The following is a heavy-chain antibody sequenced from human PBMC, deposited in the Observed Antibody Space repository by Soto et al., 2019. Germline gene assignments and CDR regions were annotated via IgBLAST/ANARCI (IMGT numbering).Heavy chain of an antibody. Sequence: SETLSLTCTVSGGSIISYYWSWFRQPPGKGLEWIGYIYYSGSTNYNPSLKSRVTISVDTSKNQFSLKLSSVTAADTAVYYCAREVAEYCTNGVCYYYYYMDVWGKGTTVTVSS. J-gene: IGHJ6*03. D-gene: IGHD2-8*01. V-gene: IGHV4-59*01. CDR3: AREVAEYCTNGVCYYYYYMDV. CDR1: GGSIISYY. CDR2: IYYSGST.